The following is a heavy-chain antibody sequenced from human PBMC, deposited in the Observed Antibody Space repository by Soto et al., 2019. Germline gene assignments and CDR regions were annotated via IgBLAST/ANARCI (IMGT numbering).Heavy chain of an antibody. J-gene: IGHJ6*03. D-gene: IGHD3-9*01. CDR3: ARKTAELRYFDWSTQRYYYYYYVDV. Sequence: ASVKVSCKASGYTFTSYGISWVRQAPGQGLEWMGWISAYNGNTNYAQKLQGRVTMTTDTSTSTAYMELRGLRSDDTAVYYCARKTAELRYFDWSTQRYYYYYYVDVWGKGTTVTVSS. CDR1: GYTFTSYG. CDR2: ISAYNGNT. V-gene: IGHV1-18*01.